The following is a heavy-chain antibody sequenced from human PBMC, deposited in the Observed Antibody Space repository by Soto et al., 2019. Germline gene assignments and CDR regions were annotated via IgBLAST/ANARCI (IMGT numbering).Heavy chain of an antibody. CDR2: ISAHNGNT. CDR1: GYTFTSYG. J-gene: IGHJ4*02. CDR3: ARGRYGDY. Sequence: QVHLVQSGAEVKKPGASVKVSCKASGYTFTSYGITWVRQAPGQGLEWMGWISAHNGNTDYAQKLQGRVIVTRDTYTGKAYMGGGGMISDDRAVDYCARGRYGDYWGQGALVTVSS. V-gene: IGHV1-18*01. D-gene: IGHD1-1*01.